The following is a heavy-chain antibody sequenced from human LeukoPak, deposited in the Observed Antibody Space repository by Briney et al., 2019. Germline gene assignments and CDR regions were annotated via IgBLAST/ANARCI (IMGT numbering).Heavy chain of an antibody. CDR1: GGTFSSYA. CDR2: IIPIFGTA. D-gene: IGHD2-2*01. CDR3: ARGQYQLPWGDWFDP. Sequence: SVRVSCKASGGTFSSYAISWVRQAPGQGLEWMGGIIPIFGTANYAQKFQGRVTITTDESTSTAYMEPSSLRSEDTAVYYCARGQYQLPWGDWFDPWGQGTLVTVSS. V-gene: IGHV1-69*05. J-gene: IGHJ5*02.